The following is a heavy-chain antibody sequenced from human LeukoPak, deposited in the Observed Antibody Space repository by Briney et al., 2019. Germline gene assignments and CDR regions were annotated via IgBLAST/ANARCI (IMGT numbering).Heavy chain of an antibody. V-gene: IGHV3-23*01. Sequence: GGSLRLSCAASGFTFSSYAMSWVRQAPGKGLEWVSAISGSGGSTYYADSVKGRFTISRDNSKNTLYLQMNSLRAEDTAVYYCAKDSNFDWLLGVFDYWGQGTLVTVSS. D-gene: IGHD3-9*01. CDR2: ISGSGGST. CDR1: GFTFSSYA. CDR3: AKDSNFDWLLGVFDY. J-gene: IGHJ4*02.